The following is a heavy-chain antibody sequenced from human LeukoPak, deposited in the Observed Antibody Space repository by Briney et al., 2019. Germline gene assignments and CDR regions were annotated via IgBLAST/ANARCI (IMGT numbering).Heavy chain of an antibody. Sequence: GRSLRLSCAASGFTFDDYAMHWVRQAPGKGLEWVSGISWNSGSIGYADSVKGRFTISRDNAKNSLYLQMNSLRAEDTAVYYCARRALSSGYYPQFDYWGQGTLVSVSS. CDR3: ARRALSSGYYPQFDY. CDR2: ISWNSGSI. CDR1: GFTFDDYA. V-gene: IGHV3-9*01. D-gene: IGHD3-22*01. J-gene: IGHJ4*02.